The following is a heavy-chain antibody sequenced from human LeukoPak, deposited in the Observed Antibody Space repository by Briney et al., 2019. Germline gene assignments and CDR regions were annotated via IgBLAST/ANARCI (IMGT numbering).Heavy chain of an antibody. CDR3: ARQSGQWLENYFDY. J-gene: IGHJ4*02. D-gene: IGHD6-19*01. V-gene: IGHV5-51*01. CDR2: IYPGDSDT. Sequence: GESLKISCKASGYSFTTFWIGWVRQMPGKGLEWMGIIYPGDSDTRYSPSFQGQVTISADKSISTAYLQWSSLKASDTAMYYCARQSGQWLENYFDYWGQGTLVTVSS. CDR1: GYSFTTFW.